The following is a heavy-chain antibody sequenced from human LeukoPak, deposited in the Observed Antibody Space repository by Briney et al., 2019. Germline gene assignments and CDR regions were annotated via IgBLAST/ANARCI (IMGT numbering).Heavy chain of an antibody. V-gene: IGHV3-21*01. CDR2: ISSSGYI. Sequence: GGSLRLSCAASGFTFSSFSMNWVRQAPGKGLEGVSSISSSGYIYYANSVKDRFTISRDNAKNSLYLQINSLRAEDTAVYSCASWGRPAAPQDDAFDIWGQGTMVTVSS. D-gene: IGHD2-2*01. CDR1: GFTFSSFS. CDR3: ASWGRPAAPQDDAFDI. J-gene: IGHJ3*02.